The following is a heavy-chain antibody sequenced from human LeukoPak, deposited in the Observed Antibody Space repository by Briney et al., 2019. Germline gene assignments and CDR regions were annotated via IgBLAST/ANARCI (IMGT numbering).Heavy chain of an antibody. D-gene: IGHD6-19*01. J-gene: IGHJ3*02. V-gene: IGHV3-23*01. CDR2: ISPGGGTT. CDR3: AKDISGWYGSFAFDI. Sequence: PGGSLRLSCAASGFPFGNEAMSWVRQSPERGLEWVSSISPGGGTTYYADSVKGRFTISRDNSKNTLYVQMNSLRAEDTAVYYCAKDISGWYGSFAFDIWGQGTMVTVSS. CDR1: GFPFGNEA.